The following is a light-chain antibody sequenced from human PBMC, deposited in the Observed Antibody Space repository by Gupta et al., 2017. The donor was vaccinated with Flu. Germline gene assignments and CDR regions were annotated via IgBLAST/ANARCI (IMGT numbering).Light chain of an antibody. CDR1: SSNIGRNY. V-gene: IGLV1-51*01. CDR2: DNN. J-gene: IGLJ2*01. Sequence: QSVLTQPPSVSASAWPGVTISCSGGSSNIGRNYVSWYQHLPGAAPKLLICDNNKRPSGIPDRFSGSKSGTSATLAINGLQTGDEADYYCATWDDSLNCVVFGRGTKLTVL. CDR3: ATWDDSLNCVV.